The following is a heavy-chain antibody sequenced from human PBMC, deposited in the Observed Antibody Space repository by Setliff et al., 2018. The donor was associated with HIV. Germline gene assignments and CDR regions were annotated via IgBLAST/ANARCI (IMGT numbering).Heavy chain of an antibody. Sequence: SETLSLTCTVAGGYLNSGYDYWTWIRQPAGKGLAWIGHIYSAGSTNYNPTLTSRVTMSVDMSKNQFSLKLRSVTAADMAVYYCVREYSGVYPDFSFYIDVWGKGTTVTVSS. J-gene: IGHJ6*03. CDR1: GGYLNSGYDY. CDR3: VREYSGVYPDFSFYIDV. V-gene: IGHV4-61*09. CDR2: IYSAGST. D-gene: IGHD5-12*01.